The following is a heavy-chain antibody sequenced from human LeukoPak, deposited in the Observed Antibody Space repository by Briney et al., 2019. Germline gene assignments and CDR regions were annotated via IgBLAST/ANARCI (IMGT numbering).Heavy chain of an antibody. CDR1: GFTFSSYE. CDR2: ISSSGSTI. V-gene: IGHV3-48*03. J-gene: IGHJ3*02. Sequence: PGGSLRLSCAASGFTFSSYEMNWVRQAPGKGLEWVSYISSSGSTIYYADSVKGRFTISRDNAKNSLYLQMNSLRAEDTALYYCARQATSGGPGTFDIWGQGTMVTVSS. CDR3: ARQATSGGPGTFDI.